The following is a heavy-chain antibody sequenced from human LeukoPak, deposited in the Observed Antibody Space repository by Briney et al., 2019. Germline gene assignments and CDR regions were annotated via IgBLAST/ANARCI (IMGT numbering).Heavy chain of an antibody. CDR1: GFSISDHF. CDR2: ITPEKTF. Sequence: GGSLRLSCAASGFSISDHFMSWVRQAPGKAPEWVSYITPEKTFHYIDSMKGRFTISRDNAKNSLYLQMNSLSAEDTAVYYCARVPGGYDTLYDYWGQGTLVTVSS. V-gene: IGHV3-69-1*02. D-gene: IGHD5-12*01. J-gene: IGHJ4*02. CDR3: ARVPGGYDTLYDY.